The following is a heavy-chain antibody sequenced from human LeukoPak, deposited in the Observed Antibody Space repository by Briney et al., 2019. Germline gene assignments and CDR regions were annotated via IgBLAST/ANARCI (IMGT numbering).Heavy chain of an antibody. CDR1: GGSISSSSNY. CDR2: IYYSGRT. Sequence: PSETLSLTCTVSGGSISSSSNYWGWIRQPPGKGLEWIGTIYYSGRTYYNPSLKRRVTISVDRSKNQFSLKLSSVTAADTAVYYCARDNYGFDYWGQGTLVTVSS. CDR3: ARDNYGFDY. D-gene: IGHD4-11*01. V-gene: IGHV4-39*07. J-gene: IGHJ4*02.